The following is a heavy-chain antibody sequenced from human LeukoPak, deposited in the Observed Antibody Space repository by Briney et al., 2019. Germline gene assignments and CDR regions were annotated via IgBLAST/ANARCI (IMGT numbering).Heavy chain of an antibody. V-gene: IGHV3-74*01. J-gene: IGHJ4*02. CDR3: ARDVGNFDY. CDR2: INSDGIST. Sequence: GGSLRLSCAASGFTLSNYWMHWVRQAPGKGLVWVSRINSDGISTGYADSVKGRFTVSRDNAKKTLYLQMNSLRAEDTAVYYCARDVGNFDYWGQGTLVTVSS. CDR1: GFTLSNYW.